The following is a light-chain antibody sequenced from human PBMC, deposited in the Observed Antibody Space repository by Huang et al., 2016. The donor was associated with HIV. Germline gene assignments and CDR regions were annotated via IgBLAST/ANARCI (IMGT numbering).Light chain of an antibody. Sequence: EIVMTQSPATLSVSLGERATLSCRASHSVSSNLAWYQQKPGQAPRLLIYGASTRATGIPARFSGSGSGTEFTLTISSLQSEDFAVYYCQQYDNWPPRGTFGQGTKVEIK. CDR1: HSVSSN. CDR3: QQYDNWPPRGT. J-gene: IGKJ1*01. V-gene: IGKV3-15*01. CDR2: GAS.